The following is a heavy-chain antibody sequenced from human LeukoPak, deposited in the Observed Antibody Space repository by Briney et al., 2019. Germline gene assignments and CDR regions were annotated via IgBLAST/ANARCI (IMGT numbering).Heavy chain of an antibody. CDR1: GFTFSDYN. CDR3: AKDNSHWLFDY. V-gene: IGHV3-11*04. CDR2: ISRSGSTK. Sequence: GGSLRLSCAASGFTFSDYNMRWIRQAPGKGLEWVSSISRSGSTKYYADSVKGLFTISRDNSKNTLYLQMNTLRAEDTSFYYCAKDNSHWLFDYWGRGTLVTVSS. D-gene: IGHD1-1*01. J-gene: IGHJ4*02.